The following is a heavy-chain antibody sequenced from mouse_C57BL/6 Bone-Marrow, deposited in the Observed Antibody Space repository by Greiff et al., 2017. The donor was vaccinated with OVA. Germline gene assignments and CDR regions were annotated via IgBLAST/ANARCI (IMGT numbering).Heavy chain of an antibody. Sequence: QVQLQQPGAELVKPGASVKLSCKASGYTFTSYWMHWVKQRPGRGLEWIGRIDPNSGGTKYNEKFKGKATLTADKSSSTAYMQLSSLTSEDSAVYFCAREGLWLRRPYAMDYWGQGTSVTVSS. CDR2: IDPNSGGT. CDR1: GYTFTSYW. CDR3: AREGLWLRRPYAMDY. D-gene: IGHD2-2*01. V-gene: IGHV1-62-3*01. J-gene: IGHJ4*01.